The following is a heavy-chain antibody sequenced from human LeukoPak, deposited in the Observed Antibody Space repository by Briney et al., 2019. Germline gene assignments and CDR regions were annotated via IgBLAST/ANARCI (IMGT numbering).Heavy chain of an antibody. CDR3: ARLQSAGPMIVSWYYYYYYYMDV. CDR2: IYYSGST. J-gene: IGHJ6*03. D-gene: IGHD3-22*01. Sequence: KPSETLSLTCTVSGGSISSYYWSWVRQPPGKGLEWIGYIYYSGSTYYNPSLKSRVTISVDTSKNQFSLKLSSVTAADTAVYYCARLQSAGPMIVSWYYYYYYYMDVWGKGTTVTVSS. CDR1: GGSISSYY. V-gene: IGHV4-59*01.